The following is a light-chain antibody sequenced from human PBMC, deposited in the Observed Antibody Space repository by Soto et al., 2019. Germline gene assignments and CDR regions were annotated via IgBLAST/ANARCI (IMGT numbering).Light chain of an antibody. J-gene: IGKJ5*01. CDR3: QQYNKWPLIT. Sequence: EIVLTQSPATLSSFPGDRVTLSCRASQYINTRLAWYQHRPGQAPRLLIYQTSLRAAGIPARFSASGSGTDFTLTISRLEPEDFAVYYCQQYNKWPLITFGQGTRLEIK. V-gene: IGKV3-11*01. CDR2: QTS. CDR1: QYINTR.